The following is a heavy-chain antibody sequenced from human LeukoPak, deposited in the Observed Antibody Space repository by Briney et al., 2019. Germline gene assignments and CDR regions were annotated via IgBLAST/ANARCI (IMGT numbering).Heavy chain of an antibody. Sequence: PSETLSLTCTVSGGSISSYYWSWIRQPAGKGLEWIGRIYTSGSTNYNPSLKSRVTMSVDTSKNQFSLKLSSVTAADTAVYYCATSYYYGSGSYSFAFDIWGQGTMVTVSS. D-gene: IGHD3-10*01. J-gene: IGHJ3*02. CDR2: IYTSGST. CDR1: GGSISSYY. CDR3: ATSYYYGSGSYSFAFDI. V-gene: IGHV4-4*07.